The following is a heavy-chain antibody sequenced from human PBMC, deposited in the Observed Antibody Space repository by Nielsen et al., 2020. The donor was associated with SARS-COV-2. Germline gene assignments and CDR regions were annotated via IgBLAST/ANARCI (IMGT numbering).Heavy chain of an antibody. J-gene: IGHJ4*01. D-gene: IGHD6-19*01. CDR3: ATYNSGWGNYFDH. CDR1: DGSISNYF. Sequence: SETLSLTCNVSDGSISNYFWSWIRQPPGKGLEWIGYVYYSGVTHYNPSLKSRVTISIDTSKNNFSLKLGSVTAADTAVYYCATYNSGWGNYFDHWGHGALVTVSS. CDR2: VYYSGVT. V-gene: IGHV4-59*01.